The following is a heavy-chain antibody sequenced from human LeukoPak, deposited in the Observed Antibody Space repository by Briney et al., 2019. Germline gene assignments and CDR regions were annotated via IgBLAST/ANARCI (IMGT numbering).Heavy chain of an antibody. CDR3: GRDLEGPDTAMGHGAY. V-gene: IGHV1-2*02. D-gene: IGHD5-18*01. J-gene: IGHJ4*02. CDR2: INPNSGGT. Sequence: ASVKVSCKASGYTFTGYYMHWVRRAPGQGPEWMGWINPNSGGTNYAQKFQGRVTMTRDTSISTAYMELSRLRSDDTAVYYCGRDLEGPDTAMGHGAYWGQGTLVTVSS. CDR1: GYTFTGYY.